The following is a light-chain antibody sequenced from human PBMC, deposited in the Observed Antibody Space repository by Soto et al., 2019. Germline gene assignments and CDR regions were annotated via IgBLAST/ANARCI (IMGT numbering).Light chain of an antibody. Sequence: EIVLTQSPATLSLSPGERATLSCRASQSVSNYLVWYQQKPGQAPRLLIYDASNRATGIPARFSGSGSGTDFTLTISTLEPEDFAVYYCQQRLNRLSCGGGPQVEIK. J-gene: IGKJ4*01. CDR3: QQRLNRLS. CDR2: DAS. CDR1: QSVSNY. V-gene: IGKV3-11*01.